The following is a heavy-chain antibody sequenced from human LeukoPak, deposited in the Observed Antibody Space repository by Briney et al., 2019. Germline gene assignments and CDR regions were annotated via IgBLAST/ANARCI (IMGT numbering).Heavy chain of an antibody. D-gene: IGHD6-6*01. CDR2: ISSSSSYI. CDR1: GFTFSSYS. CDR3: ASTSSPSFGFDY. J-gene: IGHJ4*02. Sequence: PGGSLRPSCAASGFTFSSYSMNWVRQAPGKGLEWVSSISSSSSYIYYADSVKGRFTISRDNAKNSLYLQMNSLRAEDTAVYYCASTSSPSFGFDYWGQGTLVTVSS. V-gene: IGHV3-21*01.